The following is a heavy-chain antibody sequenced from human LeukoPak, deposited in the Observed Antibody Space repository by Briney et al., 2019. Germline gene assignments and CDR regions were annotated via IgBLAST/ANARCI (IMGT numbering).Heavy chain of an antibody. CDR3: ARGPIYSGSYWSPFDY. J-gene: IGHJ4*02. CDR1: GGSISSNFYY. V-gene: IGHV4-39*01. CDR2: IYYTGST. Sequence: SETLSLTCTVSGGSISSNFYYWGWIRQPPGKGLEWIGSIYYTGSTNYNPSLKSRVTISADTSKNQFSLKLSSVTAADTAVYYCARGPIYSGSYWSPFDYWGQGTLVTVSS. D-gene: IGHD1-26*01.